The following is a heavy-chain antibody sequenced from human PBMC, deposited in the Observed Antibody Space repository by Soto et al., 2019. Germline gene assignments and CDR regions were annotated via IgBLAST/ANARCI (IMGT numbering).Heavy chain of an antibody. Sequence: PSETLSLTCAVSGGSISSSNWWSWVRQPRGKGLEWIGAIYHSGSTNYNPSLTSRVTISVDKSKNQFSLKLSSVTPEDTAVYFCAKGGNLGPKTGYAFDPWGQGIMVTVSS. D-gene: IGHD5-12*01. V-gene: IGHV4-4*02. CDR2: IYHSGST. J-gene: IGHJ5*02. CDR1: GGSISSSNW. CDR3: AKGGNLGPKTGYAFDP.